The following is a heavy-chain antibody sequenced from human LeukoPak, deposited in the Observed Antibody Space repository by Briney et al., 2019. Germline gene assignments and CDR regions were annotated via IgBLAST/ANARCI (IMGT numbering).Heavy chain of an antibody. CDR3: ASTLGSGSVTMIY. Sequence: GASVKVSCKASGYTFTSYYMHWVRQAPGQGPEWMGIINPGGGSTRYAQKFQGRVTMTRDTSTSTVYMELSSLRSEDTAVYYCASTLGSGSVTMIYWGQGTLVTVSS. D-gene: IGHD3-22*01. V-gene: IGHV1-46*01. J-gene: IGHJ4*02. CDR1: GYTFTSYY. CDR2: INPGGGST.